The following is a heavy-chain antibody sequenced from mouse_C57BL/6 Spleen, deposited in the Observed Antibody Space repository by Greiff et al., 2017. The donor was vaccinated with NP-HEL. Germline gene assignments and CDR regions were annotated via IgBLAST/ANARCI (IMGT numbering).Heavy chain of an antibody. CDR3: AREDQYFDV. CDR2: ISDGGSYT. CDR1: GFTFSSYA. Sequence: EVQGVESGGGLVKPGGSLKLSCAASGFTFSSYAMSWVRQTPEKRLEWVATISDGGSYTYYPDNVKGRVTISRDNAKNNLYLQMSHLKSEDTAMYYCAREDQYFDVWGTGTTVTVSS. J-gene: IGHJ1*03. V-gene: IGHV5-4*01.